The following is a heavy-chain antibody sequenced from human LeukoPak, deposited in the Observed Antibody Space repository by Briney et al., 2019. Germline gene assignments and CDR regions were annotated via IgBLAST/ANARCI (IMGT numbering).Heavy chain of an antibody. V-gene: IGHV3-23*01. CDR2: ISGSGGST. D-gene: IGHD2-15*01. CDR3: AKGGSGSSYSRSDY. J-gene: IGHJ4*02. CDR1: GFIFSNYA. Sequence: GGSLRLSCAASGFIFSNYAMSWVRQCPGKGLEWVSAISGSGGSTYYTDSVKGRFTISTDNSKNTLYLQMNSLRAEDTAVYYCAKGGSGSSYSRSDYWGQGTLVTVSS.